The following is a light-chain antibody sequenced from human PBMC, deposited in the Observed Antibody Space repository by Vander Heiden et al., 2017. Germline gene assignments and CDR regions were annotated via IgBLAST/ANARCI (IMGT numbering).Light chain of an antibody. CDR2: AAS. CDR1: QSVSTN. V-gene: IGKV3-15*01. J-gene: IGKJ1*01. Sequence: IVLTQSPATLSVSPGERATLSCRASQSVSTNLAWYQQKPGQGPRLLIFAASTSAPGVPDRISGSGSGTEFALTISSLQSEDFAVYFCQQDNNWHPWTFGQGTKVEIK. CDR3: QQDNNWHPWT.